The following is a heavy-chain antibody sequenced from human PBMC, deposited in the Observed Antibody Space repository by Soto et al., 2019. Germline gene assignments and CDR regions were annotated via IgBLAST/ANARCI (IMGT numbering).Heavy chain of an antibody. CDR3: ARQGSWPYYYDGLDV. V-gene: IGHV1-18*01. J-gene: IGHJ6*02. Sequence: QVQLVQSGPEVRKPGASVTVSCEASGYTFTTSGISWVRQVPGQGLDWMGGISTYNGDTNSAQNFQGRVLMTADTSTGTAYMELMSLKSDDTAVYYCARQGSWPYYYDGLDVWGQGTTVTVSS. CDR2: ISTYNGDT. D-gene: IGHD1-26*01. CDR1: GYTFTTSG.